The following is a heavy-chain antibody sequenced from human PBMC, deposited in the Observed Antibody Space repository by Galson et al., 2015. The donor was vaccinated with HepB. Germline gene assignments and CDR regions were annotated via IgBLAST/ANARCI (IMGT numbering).Heavy chain of an antibody. CDR3: AKDLNGDPLWYFDL. D-gene: IGHD3-10*01. CDR1: GFTFDDYA. Sequence: SLRLSCAASGFTFDDYAMHWVRQAPGKGLEWVSGISWNSGSIGYADSVKGRFTISRDNAKNSLYLQMNSLRAEDTALYYCAKDLNGDPLWYFDLWGRGTLVTVSS. CDR2: ISWNSGSI. V-gene: IGHV3-9*01. J-gene: IGHJ2*01.